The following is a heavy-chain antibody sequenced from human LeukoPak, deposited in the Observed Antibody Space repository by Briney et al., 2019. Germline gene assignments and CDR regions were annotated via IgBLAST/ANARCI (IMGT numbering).Heavy chain of an antibody. CDR2: INPNSGGT. CDR1: GYIFTGYY. D-gene: IGHD5-18*01. Sequence: ASVKVSCKASGYIFTGYYMHWVRQAPGQGLEWMGWINPNSGGTNYAQKFQGRVTMTRDTPTSTAYMELSRLRSDDTAVYYCARDPSGYSYGGFDYWGQGTLVTVSS. CDR3: ARDPSGYSYGGFDY. V-gene: IGHV1-2*02. J-gene: IGHJ4*02.